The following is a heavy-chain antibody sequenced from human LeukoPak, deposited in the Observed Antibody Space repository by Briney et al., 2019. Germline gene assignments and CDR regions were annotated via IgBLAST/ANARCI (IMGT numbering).Heavy chain of an antibody. D-gene: IGHD3-3*01. CDR3: ARGPSYNGYYDFWSGHDY. CDR1: GGSFSGYY. J-gene: IGHJ4*02. V-gene: IGHV4-34*01. Sequence: PSETLSLTCAVYGGSFSGYYWSWIRQPPGKGLEWIGEINHSGSTNYNPSLKSRVTISADTSKNQFSLKLSSVTAADTAVYYCARGPSYNGYYDFWSGHDYWGQGTLVTVSS. CDR2: INHSGST.